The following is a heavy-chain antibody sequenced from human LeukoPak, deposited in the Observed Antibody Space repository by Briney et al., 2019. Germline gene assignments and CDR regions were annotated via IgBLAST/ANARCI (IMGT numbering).Heavy chain of an antibody. CDR1: GYTLTELS. CDR3: ARAFDYKGWFDP. V-gene: IGHV1-24*01. J-gene: IGHJ5*02. Sequence: ASVKVSCKVSGYTLTELSMHWVRQAPGKGLEWMGGFDPEDGETIYAQKFQGRVTITADKSTSTAYMELSSLRSEDTAVYYCARAFDYKGWFDPWGQGTLVTVSS. D-gene: IGHD4-11*01. CDR2: FDPEDGET.